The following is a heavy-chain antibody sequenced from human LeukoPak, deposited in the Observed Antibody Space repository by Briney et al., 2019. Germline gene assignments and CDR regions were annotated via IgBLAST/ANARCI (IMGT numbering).Heavy chain of an antibody. D-gene: IGHD6-13*01. Sequence: SETLPLTCTVSGYSISSGYYWGWIRQPPGKGLEWIGSIYHSGSTYYNPSLKSRVTISVDTSKNQFSLKLSSVTAADTAVYYCARDTGSSLYYYYYYMDVWGKGTTVTVSS. CDR2: IYHSGST. CDR1: GYSISSGYY. CDR3: ARDTGSSLYYYYYYMDV. V-gene: IGHV4-38-2*02. J-gene: IGHJ6*03.